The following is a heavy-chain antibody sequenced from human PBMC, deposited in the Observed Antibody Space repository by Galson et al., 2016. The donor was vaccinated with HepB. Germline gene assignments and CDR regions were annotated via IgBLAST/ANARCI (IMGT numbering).Heavy chain of an antibody. J-gene: IGHJ4*02. CDR1: GFTFSTYS. CDR2: ISSGSSNI. CDR3: ARGLEYADY. D-gene: IGHD1-1*01. Sequence: SLRPSCAASGFTFSTYSMNWLRQAPGKGLEWVSHISSGSSNIYYADSVKGRFTVSRDNANNSLYLQMNSLRGDDTAVYFCARGLEYADYWGQGSLVTVSS. V-gene: IGHV3-48*04.